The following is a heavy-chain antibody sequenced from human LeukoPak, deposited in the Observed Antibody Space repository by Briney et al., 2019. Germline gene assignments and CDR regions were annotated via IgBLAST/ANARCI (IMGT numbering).Heavy chain of an antibody. CDR1: GFTFSSYA. CDR2: ISGSGGST. CDR3: ASSGAYGDYGSFDY. V-gene: IGHV3-23*01. D-gene: IGHD4-17*01. J-gene: IGHJ4*02. Sequence: GGSLRLSCAASGFTFSSYAMSWVRQAPGKGLEWVSGISGSGGSTYYADSVKGRFTISRDNAKNSLYLQMNSLRAEDTAVYYCASSGAYGDYGSFDYWGQGTLVTVSS.